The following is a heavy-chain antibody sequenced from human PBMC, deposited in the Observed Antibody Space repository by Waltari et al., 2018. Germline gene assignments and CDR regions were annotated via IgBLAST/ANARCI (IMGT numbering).Heavy chain of an antibody. CDR2: ISSNGGST. CDR3: ARDHEATGGPDY. J-gene: IGHJ4*02. CDR1: GFTFSSYA. D-gene: IGHD1-1*01. V-gene: IGHV3-64*07. Sequence: EVQLVESGGGLVQPGGSLRLSCAASGFTFSSYAMPWVRQAPGKGLEYVSAISSNGGSTYYADSVKGRFTISRDNTKNTLYLQMGSLRAEDMAVYYCARDHEATGGPDYWGQGTLVTVSS.